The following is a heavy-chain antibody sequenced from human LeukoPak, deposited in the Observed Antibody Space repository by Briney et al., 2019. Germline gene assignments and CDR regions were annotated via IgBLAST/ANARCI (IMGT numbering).Heavy chain of an antibody. CDR3: AKVLTGSQDY. D-gene: IGHD7-27*01. CDR2: VGGGGENT. V-gene: IGHV3-23*01. Sequence: GSLRLSCAASGFTFSSYAMSCVRQAPGKGLEWLSTVGGGGENTYYADSVRGRFTISRDNSKNTVYLQMKSLRAEDTAVYFCAKVLTGSQDYWGQGTLVTVSS. J-gene: IGHJ4*02. CDR1: GFTFSSYA.